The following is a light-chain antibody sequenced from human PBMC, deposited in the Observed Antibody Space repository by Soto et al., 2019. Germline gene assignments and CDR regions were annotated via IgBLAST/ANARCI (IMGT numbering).Light chain of an antibody. J-gene: IGLJ1*01. CDR3: CSYTSSSTPYV. CDR1: SSDVGTYNY. V-gene: IGLV2-14*03. Sequence: QSALTQPASVSGSPGQSITISCTGTSSDVGTYNYVSWYQQHPGKAPKLMIYDVSYRPSGVSNRFSGSKSGNTASLTISGLQAEDDADYYCCSYTSSSTPYVFGTGTKVTVL. CDR2: DVS.